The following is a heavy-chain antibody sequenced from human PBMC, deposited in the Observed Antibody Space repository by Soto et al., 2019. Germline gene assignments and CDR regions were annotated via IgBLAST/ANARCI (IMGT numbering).Heavy chain of an antibody. CDR2: IIPLHNTS. D-gene: IGHD1-20*01. J-gene: IGHJ6*02. V-gene: IGHV1-69*08. CDR1: GGAFTNYS. CDR3: AIWSNWNPLYYYYGMDV. Sequence: SVKVSCKVSGGAFTNYSLNWVRHAPGQGLEWLGGIIPLHNTSNYSLKLLGRGSVTADISSNTVYMHLSGLTSDDTATYYCAIWSNWNPLYYYYGMDVWGQGTTVTVSS.